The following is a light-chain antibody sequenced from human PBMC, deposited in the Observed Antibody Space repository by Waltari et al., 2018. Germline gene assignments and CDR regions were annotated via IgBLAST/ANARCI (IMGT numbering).Light chain of an antibody. J-gene: IGLJ2*01. CDR2: DVT. CDR1: NSDVGGYNY. CDR3: SSNAGSSVA. V-gene: IGLV2-11*01. Sequence: QSALTQPRSVSGSPGQSVTISCSGRNSDVGGYNYVSWYQQHPGKALKLMISDVTKRPSAVPDRFSGSKSGNTASLTISGLQAEDESDYCCSSNAGSSVAFGGGTKLTVL.